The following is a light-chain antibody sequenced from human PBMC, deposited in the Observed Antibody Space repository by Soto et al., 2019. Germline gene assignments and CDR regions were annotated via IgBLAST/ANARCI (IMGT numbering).Light chain of an antibody. V-gene: IGKV3-20*01. CDR3: QQHGTSIT. Sequence: VVMTQSPRTLSLSPGERATLSCRASQNVNNNYVAWYQQKPGQAPSLLSYGASDRATGVPDRFSGSGSGTDFTLTISRLEPEDFAVYYCQQHGTSITFGGATRVENK. J-gene: IGKJ4*01. CDR2: GAS. CDR1: QNVNNNY.